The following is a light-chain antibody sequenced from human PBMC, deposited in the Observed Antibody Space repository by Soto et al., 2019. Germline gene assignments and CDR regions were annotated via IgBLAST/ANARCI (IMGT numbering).Light chain of an antibody. CDR1: QSTSSW. J-gene: IGKJ2*03. Sequence: DIQMTQSPSTLSASVGDRVTITCRASQSTSSWLAWYQQKPGKAPKLLIYKTSSLESGVPSRFSGSGAGTEVTLTIGCLQADDFATYYCQQYSSYSYSFGQGTKLEIK. V-gene: IGKV1-5*03. CDR2: KTS. CDR3: QQYSSYSYS.